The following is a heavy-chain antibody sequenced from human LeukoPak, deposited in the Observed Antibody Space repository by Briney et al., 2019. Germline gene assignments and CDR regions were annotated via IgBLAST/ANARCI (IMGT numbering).Heavy chain of an antibody. J-gene: IGHJ4*02. V-gene: IGHV3-74*01. CDR2: INSDGSST. CDR3: AKVAVAGPPDY. Sequence: VGSLRLSCAASGFTLSSYWMHWVRQAPGKGLVWVSRINSDGSSTSYADSVKGRFTISRDNAKNTLYLQMNSLRAEDTAVYYCAKVAVAGPPDYWGQGTLVTVSS. D-gene: IGHD6-19*01. CDR1: GFTLSSYW.